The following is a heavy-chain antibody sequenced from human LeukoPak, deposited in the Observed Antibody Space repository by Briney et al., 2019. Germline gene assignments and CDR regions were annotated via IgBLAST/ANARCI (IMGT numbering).Heavy chain of an antibody. CDR3: ARDLQLLRVTYYFDY. CDR1: GFTFSSYS. Sequence: GGSLRLSCAASGFTFSSYSMNWVRQAPGKGLEWVSSISSSSSYIYYADSVKGRFTISRDNAKNSLYLQMNSLRAEDTAVYYCARDLQLLRVTYYFDYWGQGTLVTVSS. CDR2: ISSSSSYI. J-gene: IGHJ4*02. D-gene: IGHD2-15*01. V-gene: IGHV3-21*01.